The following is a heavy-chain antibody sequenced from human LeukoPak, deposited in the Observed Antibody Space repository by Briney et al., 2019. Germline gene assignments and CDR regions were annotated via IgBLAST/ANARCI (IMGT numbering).Heavy chain of an antibody. J-gene: IGHJ4*02. Sequence: SETLSLTCTVSGGSISSYYWSWIRQPPGKGLEWIGSIYYSGSTYYNPSLKSRVTISVDTPKNQFSLKLSSVTAADTAVYYCARILTGYYFDYWGQGTLVTVSS. CDR2: IYYSGST. D-gene: IGHD3-9*01. V-gene: IGHV4-59*05. CDR3: ARILTGYYFDY. CDR1: GGSISSYY.